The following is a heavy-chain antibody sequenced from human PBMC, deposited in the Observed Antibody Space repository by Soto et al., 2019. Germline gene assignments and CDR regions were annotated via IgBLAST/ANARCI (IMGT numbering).Heavy chain of an antibody. CDR1: GGSISSGDYY. CDR2: IYYSGST. D-gene: IGHD3-10*01. Sequence: SETLSLTCTVSGGSISSGDYYWSWIRQPPGKGLEWIGYIYYSGSTYYNPSLKSRVTISVDTSKNQFSLKLSSVTAADTAVYYCARTYYYGSGSYPFDYWGQGTLVTVSS. CDR3: ARTYYYGSGSYPFDY. V-gene: IGHV4-30-4*01. J-gene: IGHJ4*02.